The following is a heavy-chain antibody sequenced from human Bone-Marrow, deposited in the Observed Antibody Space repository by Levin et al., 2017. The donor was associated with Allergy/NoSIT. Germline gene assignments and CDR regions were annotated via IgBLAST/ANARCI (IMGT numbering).Heavy chain of an antibody. Sequence: NHGESLKISCKGSGYKFTTYWIAWVRQMPGKGLEWMGIIYPGDSDTRYGPSFKGQVTISADKSTSTTYLQWSSLKASDTATYYCARQFRGPTYYYDSSYPNFDHWGPGTQVTVSS. CDR2: IYPGDSDT. CDR1: GYKFTTYW. V-gene: IGHV5-51*01. J-gene: IGHJ4*02. CDR3: ARQFRGPTYYYDSSYPNFDH. D-gene: IGHD3-22*01.